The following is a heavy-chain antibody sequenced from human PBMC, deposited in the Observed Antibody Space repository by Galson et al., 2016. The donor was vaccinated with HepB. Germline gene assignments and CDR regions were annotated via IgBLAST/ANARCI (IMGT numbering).Heavy chain of an antibody. J-gene: IGHJ6*02. Sequence: SLRLSCAASGFTFSSYAMNWVRQAPGKGLEYVSAISTNGGSTHYADSLKGRFTISRDNSKNALYLQMSSLTPEDTAVYFCVKDHAPGSNWGYKHYGRDVWGHGTTVTVSS. CDR2: ISTNGGST. V-gene: IGHV3-64D*09. CDR3: VKDHAPGSNWGYKHYGRDV. D-gene: IGHD6-13*01. CDR1: GFTFSSYA.